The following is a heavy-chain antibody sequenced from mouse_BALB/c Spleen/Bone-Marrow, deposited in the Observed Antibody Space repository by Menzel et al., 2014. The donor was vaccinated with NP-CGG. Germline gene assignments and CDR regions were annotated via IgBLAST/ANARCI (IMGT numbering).Heavy chain of an antibody. CDR2: ISYSGST. V-gene: IGHV3-8*02. D-gene: IGHD2-3*01. CDR3: ATYDGYYFDY. Sequence: EVNVVESGPSLVKPSQTLSLTCSVTGDSITSGYWNWIRKFPGNRLEYMGYISYSGSTYYSTSLESRISITRDTSKNQYYLQLNSVTTEDTATYYCATYDGYYFDYWGQGTTLTVSS. J-gene: IGHJ2*01. CDR1: GDSITSGY.